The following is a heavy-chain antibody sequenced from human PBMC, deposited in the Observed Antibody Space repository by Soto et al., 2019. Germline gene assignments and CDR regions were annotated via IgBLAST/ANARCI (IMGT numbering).Heavy chain of an antibody. CDR3: AAYYGSPLAVH. Sequence: SETLSLTCTVSAGSINTAASSWAWVRQPPGEGLDFIGYIYHGGTTFLNPSLRSRLIISVDRSKNQFSLKLGSVTAADTAVYYCAAYYGSPLAVHWGQGTLVTVSS. J-gene: IGHJ4*02. CDR1: AGSINTAASS. D-gene: IGHD3-10*01. V-gene: IGHV4-30-2*01. CDR2: IYHGGTT.